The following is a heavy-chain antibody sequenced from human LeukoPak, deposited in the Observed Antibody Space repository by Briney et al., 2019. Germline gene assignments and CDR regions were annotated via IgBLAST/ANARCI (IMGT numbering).Heavy chain of an antibody. CDR1: GFTFSSYA. CDR2: ISGSGGST. V-gene: IGHV3-23*01. D-gene: IGHD3-22*01. Sequence: PGGSLRLSCAASGFTFSSYAMSWVRQAPGKGLEWVSAISGSGGSTYYADSVKGRFTISRDNSKNTLYLQMNSLRAEDTAVYYCVAYDSPVDYGSGAYWGQGTLVTVSS. J-gene: IGHJ4*02. CDR3: VAYDSPVDYGSGAY.